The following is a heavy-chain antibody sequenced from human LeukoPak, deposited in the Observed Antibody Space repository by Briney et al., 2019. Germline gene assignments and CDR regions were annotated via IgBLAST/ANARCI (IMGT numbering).Heavy chain of an antibody. CDR2: INPYSGGT. D-gene: IGHD2-2*01. Sequence: SVKVSCKASGYSFTGYYMHWVRQAPGQGLEWMGWINPYSGGTNYAQKFQGRVTMTRDTSISTAYMELSRLRSDDTAVYYCVRDRTKYCSSTSCPLDYWGQGTLVTVSS. J-gene: IGHJ4*02. V-gene: IGHV1-2*02. CDR1: GYSFTGYY. CDR3: VRDRTKYCSSTSCPLDY.